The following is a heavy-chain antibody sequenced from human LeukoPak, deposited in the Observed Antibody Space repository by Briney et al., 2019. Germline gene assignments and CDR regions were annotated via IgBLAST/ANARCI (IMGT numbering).Heavy chain of an antibody. V-gene: IGHV5-51*01. CDR3: ARLSGYCSGGSCSVTPPQDY. Sequence: GESLKISCKGSGYSFTSYWIAWVRQMPGKGLEWMGIIYPGDSDTRYSPSFQGQVTISADKSISTAYLQWSSLKASDTAMYYCARLSGYCSGGSCSVTPPQDYWGQGTLVTVSS. J-gene: IGHJ4*02. CDR2: IYPGDSDT. D-gene: IGHD2-15*01. CDR1: GYSFTSYW.